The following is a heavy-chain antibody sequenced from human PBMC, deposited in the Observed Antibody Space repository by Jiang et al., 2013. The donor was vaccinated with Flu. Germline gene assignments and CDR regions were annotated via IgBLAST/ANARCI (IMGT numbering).Heavy chain of an antibody. J-gene: IGHJ4*02. D-gene: IGHD3-10*01. V-gene: IGHV3-30*04. Sequence: QLVESGGGVVQPGRSLRLSCAASGFTFSSYAMHWVRQAPGKGLEWVAVISYDGSNKYYADSVKGRFTISRDNSKNTLYLQMNSLRAEDTAVYYCARGEDLLLWFRELLLDYWGQGTLVTVSS. CDR1: GFTFSSYA. CDR2: ISYDGSNK. CDR3: ARGEDLLLWFRELLLDY.